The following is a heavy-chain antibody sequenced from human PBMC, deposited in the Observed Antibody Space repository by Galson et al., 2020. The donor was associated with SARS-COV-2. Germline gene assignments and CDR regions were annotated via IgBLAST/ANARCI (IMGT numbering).Heavy chain of an antibody. V-gene: IGHV3-74*01. CDR3: ARTDWFDP. CDR2: IDTVGII. CDR1: GFTFSGDS. J-gene: IGHJ5*02. Sequence: GGSLRLSCAASGFTFSGDSMHWVRQAPGEGLVWVSRIDTVGIISYADSVKGRFTISRDIAKSTLFLQMNSLRAEDTAVYYCARTDWFDPWGQGTLVTVSS. D-gene: IGHD2-21*02.